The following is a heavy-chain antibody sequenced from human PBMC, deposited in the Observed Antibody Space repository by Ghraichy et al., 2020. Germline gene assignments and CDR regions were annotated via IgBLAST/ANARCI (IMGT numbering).Heavy chain of an antibody. CDR1: GFTFSAFD. D-gene: IGHD3-10*01. Sequence: GGSLRLSCVGSGFTFSAFDLNWVRQSPGKGLDWVSYISSTSRNKFYADSVEGRFTISRDNARNTLYLQLSSLRVEDMGVYFCARASSVQRFYYHDGMDVWGQGTTVTISS. J-gene: IGHJ6*02. CDR3: ARASSVQRFYYHDGMDV. V-gene: IGHV3-48*01. CDR2: ISSTSRNK.